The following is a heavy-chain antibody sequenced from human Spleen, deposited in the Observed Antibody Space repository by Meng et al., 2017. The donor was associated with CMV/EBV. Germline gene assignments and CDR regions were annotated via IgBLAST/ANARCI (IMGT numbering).Heavy chain of an antibody. J-gene: IGHJ6*02. CDR2: VYYTGGT. Sequence: SETLSLTCTVSGGSVSSSSFYWGWIRQPPGKGLEWIGYVYYTGGTYYNPSLKSRLTISVDTSKNQFSLKLSSVTAADTAVYYCAREKTDNYYYYYGMDVWGQGTTVTVSS. CDR1: GGSVSSSSFY. D-gene: IGHD1-1*01. V-gene: IGHV4-39*07. CDR3: AREKTDNYYYYYGMDV.